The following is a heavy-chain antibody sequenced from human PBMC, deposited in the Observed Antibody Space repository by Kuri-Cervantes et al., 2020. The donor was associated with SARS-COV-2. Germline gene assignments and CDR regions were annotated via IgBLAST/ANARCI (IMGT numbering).Heavy chain of an antibody. CDR3: ARSWVSVAAGYGGFDN. CDR1: GDSIRDYY. Sequence: GSLRLSCNVSGDSIRDYYWNWIRQSPGKGLEWIGYVYYSGITDYNPSLKSRVTISVHTSKNQFSLRLNSVTAADTAIYYCARSWVSVAAGYGGFDNWGQGALVTVSS. J-gene: IGHJ4*02. D-gene: IGHD5-12*01. V-gene: IGHV4-59*01. CDR2: VYYSGIT.